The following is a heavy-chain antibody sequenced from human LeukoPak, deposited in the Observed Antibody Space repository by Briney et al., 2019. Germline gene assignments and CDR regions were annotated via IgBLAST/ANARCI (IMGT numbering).Heavy chain of an antibody. CDR3: ARVVSGGYGSGSYEFDY. CDR2: IYYSGST. CDR1: GGSISSSSYY. Sequence: SETLSLTCTVSGGSISSSSYYWGWIRQPPGKGLEWIGSIYYSGSTYYNPSLKSRVTISVDTSKNQFSLKLSSVTAADTAVYYCARVVSGGYGSGSYEFDYWGQGTLVTVSS. J-gene: IGHJ4*02. V-gene: IGHV4-39*07. D-gene: IGHD3-10*01.